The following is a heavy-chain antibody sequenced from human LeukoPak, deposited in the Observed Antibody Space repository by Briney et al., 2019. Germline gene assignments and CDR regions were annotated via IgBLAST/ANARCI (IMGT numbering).Heavy chain of an antibody. CDR3: ATKNTGFCSGGYCYYFDF. D-gene: IGHD2-15*01. V-gene: IGHV3-23*01. CDR2: ISGSGGST. J-gene: IGHJ4*02. Sequence: GGSLRLSCAASGFTFSSYAMSWVRQAPGKGLEWVSAISGSGGSTYYADSVKGRFTISRDNSKNTLYLHMNSLTAGDTAAYYCATKNTGFCSGGYCYYFDFWGQGTLVTVSS. CDR1: GFTFSSYA.